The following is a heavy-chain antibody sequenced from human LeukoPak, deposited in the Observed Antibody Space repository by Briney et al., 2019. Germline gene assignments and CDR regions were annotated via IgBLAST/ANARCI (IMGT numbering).Heavy chain of an antibody. V-gene: IGHV3-21*01. J-gene: IGHJ4*02. Sequence: GGSLRLSCAASGFTFSSYSMNWVRQAPGKGLEWVSSISSSSSYIYYADSVKGRFTISRDNAKNSLYLQMNSLRAEDTAVYYCARVTPYGSGSYYPGDWGQGTLVTVSS. CDR3: ARVTPYGSGSYYPGD. D-gene: IGHD3-10*01. CDR2: ISSSSSYI. CDR1: GFTFSSYS.